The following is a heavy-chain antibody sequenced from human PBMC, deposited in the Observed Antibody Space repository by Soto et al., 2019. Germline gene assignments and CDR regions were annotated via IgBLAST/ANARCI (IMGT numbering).Heavy chain of an antibody. CDR3: ARVVGATNYYYYGMDV. D-gene: IGHD1-26*01. V-gene: IGHV1-18*01. CDR1: GYTFTSYG. J-gene: IGHJ6*02. Sequence: GASVKVSCKASGYTFTSYGISWVRQAPGQGLEWRGWISAYNGNTNYAQKLQGRVTMTTDTFTSTAYMELRSLRSDDTAVYYCARVVGATNYYYYGMDVWGQGTTVTVSS. CDR2: ISAYNGNT.